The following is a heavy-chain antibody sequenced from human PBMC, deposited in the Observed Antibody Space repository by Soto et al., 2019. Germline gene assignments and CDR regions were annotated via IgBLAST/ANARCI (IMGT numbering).Heavy chain of an antibody. D-gene: IGHD3-16*01. V-gene: IGHV4-39*01. CDR1: GGFISSSTYY. J-gene: IGHJ6*02. CDR3: ARHSGGGEYFYNGMDV. CDR2: VYYTGNT. Sequence: SETLSLTCTVSGGFISSSTYYWGWIRQPPWKGLEWIGCVYYTGNTYDNPSLKSRVTISVDTSKNQFSLKLTSVTAADTAVYYCARHSGGGEYFYNGMDVWGQGXTVTVSS.